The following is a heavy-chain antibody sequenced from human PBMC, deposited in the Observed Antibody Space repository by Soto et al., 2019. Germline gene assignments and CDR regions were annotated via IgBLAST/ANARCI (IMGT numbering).Heavy chain of an antibody. J-gene: IGHJ5*02. CDR3: ARGRRQQLVRTAYDWFDP. CDR2: INYSGST. Sequence: SETLSLTCAVYGGSFNAYYWNWIRQPPGKGLEWIGEINYSGSTNYNPSLKSRVTISVDTSKNQFSLNLSSVTAADTAVYYCARGRRQQLVRTAYDWFDPWGQGTLVTVSS. D-gene: IGHD6-13*01. V-gene: IGHV4-34*01. CDR1: GGSFNAYY.